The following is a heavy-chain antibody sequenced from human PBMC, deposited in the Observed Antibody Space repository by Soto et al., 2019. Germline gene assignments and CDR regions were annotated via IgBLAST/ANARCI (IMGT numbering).Heavy chain of an antibody. Sequence: QITLKESGPTLVKPTQTLTLTCTFSGFSLSTSAVAVGWIRQPPGKALEWLALIYWNDDKRYSPSLKSRLTITKDTSKNQVVLTMTNMDPMDTATYYCAHTFDFWSGDYPGFDYGGQGSLVAVSS. D-gene: IGHD3-3*01. CDR2: IYWNDDK. CDR1: GFSLSTSAVA. J-gene: IGHJ4*02. V-gene: IGHV2-5*01. CDR3: AHTFDFWSGDYPGFDY.